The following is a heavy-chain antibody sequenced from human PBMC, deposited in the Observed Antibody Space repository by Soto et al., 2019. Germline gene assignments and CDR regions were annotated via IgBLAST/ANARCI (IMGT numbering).Heavy chain of an antibody. Sequence: LSLTCSVFGASVNSYYWGWIRQSPGRGLEWIGHIFNSGTIHYNPSLKSRVTMSVDSSKNQVSLKMNSVTAADTAIYYCGRDLLATASARWYFYYGLDVWGQGTAVTASS. CDR3: GRDLLATASARWYFYYGLDV. J-gene: IGHJ6*02. CDR2: IFNSGTI. CDR1: GASVNSYY. D-gene: IGHD3-3*02. V-gene: IGHV4-59*02.